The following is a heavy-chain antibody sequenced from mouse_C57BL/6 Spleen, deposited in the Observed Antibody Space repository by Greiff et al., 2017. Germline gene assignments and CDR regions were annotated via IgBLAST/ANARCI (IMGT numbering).Heavy chain of an antibody. J-gene: IGHJ2*01. CDR2: IRLKSDNYAT. D-gene: IGHD1-1*01. Sequence: EVKVEESGGGLVQPGGSMKLSCVASGFTFSNYWMNWVRQSPEKGLEWVAQIRLKSDNYATHYAESVKGRFTISRDDSKSSVYLQMNNLSAEDTGIYYCTGAPPLCDYYPLDYWGQGTTLTVSS. CDR3: TGAPPLCDYYPLDY. CDR1: GFTFSNYW. V-gene: IGHV6-3*01.